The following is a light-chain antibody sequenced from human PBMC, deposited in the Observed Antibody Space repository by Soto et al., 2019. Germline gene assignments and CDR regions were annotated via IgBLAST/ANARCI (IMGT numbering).Light chain of an antibody. CDR2: DAS. CDR1: QSISSG. Sequence: DIQMTQSPSTLSASVGDRVTITCRSSQSISSGLAWYQQKPGKAPKLLIYDASSLESGVPSRFSGSGSGTEFTLTISSLQPDDFATYYCQQYNSYSRTFGQGTKLEI. CDR3: QQYNSYSRT. V-gene: IGKV1-5*01. J-gene: IGKJ2*01.